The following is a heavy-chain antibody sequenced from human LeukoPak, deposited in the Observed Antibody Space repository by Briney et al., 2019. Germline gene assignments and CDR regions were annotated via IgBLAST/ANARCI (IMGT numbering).Heavy chain of an antibody. CDR1: GGSISSYY. CDR2: IYYSGST. CDR3: ARDLIVGATRIGVFDY. V-gene: IGHV4-59*01. J-gene: IGHJ4*02. Sequence: PSETLSLTCTVSGGSISSYYWSWIRQPPGKGLEWIAYIYYSGSTNYNPSLKSRVTISVDTSKNQFSLVTAAGTAVYYCARDLIVGATRIGVFDYWGQGTLVTVSS. D-gene: IGHD1-26*01.